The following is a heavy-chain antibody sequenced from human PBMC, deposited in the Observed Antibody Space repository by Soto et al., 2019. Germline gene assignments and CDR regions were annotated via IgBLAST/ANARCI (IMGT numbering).Heavy chain of an antibody. V-gene: IGHV3-33*06. CDR3: AKVPADCSSPSCSIY. D-gene: IGHD2-2*01. J-gene: IGHJ4*02. CDR2: IWFDGSNK. Sequence: GGSLRLSCAASGFTFSSYGMNWFRQAPGKGLEWVAVIWFDGSNKYYADSVKGRFTISRDNSKNTLYLQMNSLRAEDTAVYYCAKVPADCSSPSCSIYWCQGTLVSVSS. CDR1: GFTFSSYG.